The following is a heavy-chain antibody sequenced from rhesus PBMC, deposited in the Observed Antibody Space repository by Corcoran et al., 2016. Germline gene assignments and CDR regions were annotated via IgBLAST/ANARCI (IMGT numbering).Heavy chain of an antibody. CDR1: GFSIRIGDV. Sequence: QVQLRESGPGLVKPSETRSLTCVVSGFSIRIGDVWDWIRQPPGTGLEWIGKIDGSSGSPTSNPSPWSRVTISKDPSMNQFSLRLNSVTAADTAMYYCARGWGPDFWGQGVLVTVSS. V-gene: IGHV4-127*01. CDR2: IDGSSGSP. J-gene: IGHJ4*01. CDR3: ARGWGPDF. D-gene: IGHD7-45*01.